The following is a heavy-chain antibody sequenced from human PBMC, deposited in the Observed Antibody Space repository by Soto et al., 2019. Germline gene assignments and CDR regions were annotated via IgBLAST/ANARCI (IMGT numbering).Heavy chain of an antibody. V-gene: IGHV1-69*02. CDR1: GGTFSSYT. CDR3: ARQDSSGYYYHDY. D-gene: IGHD3-22*01. Sequence: ASVKVSCKASGGTFSSYTISWVRQAPGQGLEWMGRIIPILGIANYAQKFQGRVTITADKSTSTAYMELSSLRSEDTAVYYCARQDSSGYYYHDYWGQGTLVTVSS. CDR2: IIPILGIA. J-gene: IGHJ4*02.